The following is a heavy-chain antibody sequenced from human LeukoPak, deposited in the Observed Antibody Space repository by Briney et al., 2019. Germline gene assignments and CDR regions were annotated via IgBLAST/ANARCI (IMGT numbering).Heavy chain of an antibody. J-gene: IGHJ5*02. CDR2: IYTSGST. CDR3: TRDRAGTQSWVEFDL. Sequence: GGSLRLSCAASGFSVSSTYMSWVRQAPGKGLEWVCLIYTSGSTFYADSVMGRFTISRDNSKNTLFLQMNSLRAEDSAVYYCTRDRAGTQSWVEFDLWGQGTLVTVSS. CDR1: GFSVSSTY. V-gene: IGHV3-66*03. D-gene: IGHD3-10*01.